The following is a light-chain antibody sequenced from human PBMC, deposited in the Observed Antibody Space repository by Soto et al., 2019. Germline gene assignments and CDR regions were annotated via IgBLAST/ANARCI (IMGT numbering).Light chain of an antibody. Sequence: DFVMTQSPDSLAVSLGERATINCKSSQSVLSSSNNMNYLAWYQQKPGQPPKLLIYWASTRESGVPDRFSGSGSGTDFTLTISSLQAEDVAVYYCQQYYSFPITFGGGTKVEIK. J-gene: IGKJ4*01. V-gene: IGKV4-1*01. CDR2: WAS. CDR1: QSVLSSSNNMNY. CDR3: QQYYSFPIT.